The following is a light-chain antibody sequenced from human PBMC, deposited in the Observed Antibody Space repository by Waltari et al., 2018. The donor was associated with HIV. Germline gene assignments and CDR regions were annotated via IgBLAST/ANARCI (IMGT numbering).Light chain of an antibody. CDR1: SPNIGIHH. Sequence: QSVLTQPPSASGTPGQRVTISCSGSSPNIGIHHVPWYQPRPGTAPKLLIFTNNQRPSWVPDRFSAAKSGTAASLAISALQSDDEADYYCAAWDGSLRGGVFGGGTKLTV. V-gene: IGLV1-47*01. CDR3: AAWDGSLRGGV. J-gene: IGLJ3*02. CDR2: TNN.